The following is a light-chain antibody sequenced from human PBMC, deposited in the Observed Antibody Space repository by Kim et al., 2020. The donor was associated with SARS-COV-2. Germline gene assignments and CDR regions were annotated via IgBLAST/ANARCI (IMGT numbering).Light chain of an antibody. CDR2: GAS. V-gene: IGKV1D-16*01. CDR1: QAIFHL. Sequence: DIQMTQSPSSLSASVGDRVTITCRASQAIFHLLAWYQQKPSKPPKVLIYGASSLHPGVPSRFSGSGSGTDFTLTISSLQPEDFATYCCQQYDSYPLTFGGGTKVDIK. CDR3: QQYDSYPLT. J-gene: IGKJ4*01.